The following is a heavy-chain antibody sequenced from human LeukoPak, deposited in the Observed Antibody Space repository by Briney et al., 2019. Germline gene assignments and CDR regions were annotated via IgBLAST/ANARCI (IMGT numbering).Heavy chain of an antibody. Sequence: SETLSLTCAVHGGSFSGYYWSWIRQPPGKGLEWIGEINHSGSTNYNPSLKSRVTISVDTSKNQFSLKLSSVTAADTAVYYCARVFKLLGDYVWGSYRTPNSYFDYWGQGTLVTVSS. D-gene: IGHD3-16*02. J-gene: IGHJ4*02. CDR3: ARVFKLLGDYVWGSYRTPNSYFDY. V-gene: IGHV4-34*01. CDR1: GGSFSGYY. CDR2: INHSGST.